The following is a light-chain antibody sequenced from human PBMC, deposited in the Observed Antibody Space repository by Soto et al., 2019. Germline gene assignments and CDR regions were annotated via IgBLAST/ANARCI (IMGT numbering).Light chain of an antibody. CDR1: QSISSW. J-gene: IGKJ1*01. Sequence: DIQMTQSPSTLSASVGDRVTITCRASQSISSWLAWYQQKPGKAPKLLIYDASSLESGVPSRFSGSGSGTEFTLTISSLQPDDFSTYYCQQYTSSSWTFAQGTKL. V-gene: IGKV1-5*01. CDR2: DAS. CDR3: QQYTSSSWT.